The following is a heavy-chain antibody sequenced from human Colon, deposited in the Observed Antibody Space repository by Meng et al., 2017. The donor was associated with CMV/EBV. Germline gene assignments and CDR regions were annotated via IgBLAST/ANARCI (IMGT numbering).Heavy chain of an antibody. CDR2: IYGDGYT. CDR3: ARAPGNYLSPYYFDY. CDR1: GFDVSDNH. D-gene: IGHD1-14*01. Sequence: GESLKISCVVSGFDVSDNHINWVRQAPGKGLEWVSTIYGDGYTNSADSVKGRFAISRDNSKNTLYLQMTSLRAEDTALYYCARAPGNYLSPYYFDYWGQGALVTVSS. V-gene: IGHV3-53*05. J-gene: IGHJ4*02.